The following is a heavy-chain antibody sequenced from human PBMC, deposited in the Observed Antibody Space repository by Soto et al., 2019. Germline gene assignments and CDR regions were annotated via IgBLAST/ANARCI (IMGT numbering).Heavy chain of an antibody. D-gene: IGHD1-26*01. V-gene: IGHV3-30-3*01. CDR3: ARDGRDXGSYNNAFDI. CDR2: ISYDGSNK. CDR1: GFTFSSYA. J-gene: IGHJ3*02. Sequence: QVQLVESGGGVVQPGRSLRLSCAASGFTFSSYAMHWVRQAPGKGLEWVAVISYDGSNKYYADSVKGRFTISRDNSKNTLYLQMNSLRAEDTAVYYCARDGRDXGSYNNAFDIWGQGTMVTVSS.